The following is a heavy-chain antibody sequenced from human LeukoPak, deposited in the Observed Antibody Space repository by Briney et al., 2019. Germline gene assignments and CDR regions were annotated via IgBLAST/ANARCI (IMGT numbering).Heavy chain of an antibody. D-gene: IGHD4-17*01. CDR1: GFTFSNYA. Sequence: PGRSLRLSCAASGFTFSNYAMHWVRQAPGKGLEWVADTLYDGSNKYYADSVKGRFTVSGDNSKNMLWLQMNSLRADDTAVYYCAKDHDYGDPGYYFDYWGQGTVVTVSS. CDR3: AKDHDYGDPGYYFDY. CDR2: TLYDGSNK. J-gene: IGHJ4*02. V-gene: IGHV3-30*18.